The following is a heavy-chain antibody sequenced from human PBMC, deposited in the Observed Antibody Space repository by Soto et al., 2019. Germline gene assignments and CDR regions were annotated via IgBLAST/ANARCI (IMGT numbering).Heavy chain of an antibody. J-gene: IGHJ4*02. D-gene: IGHD6-19*01. CDR3: ARHTGGWSDLGY. CDR2: ISGGGGNS. CDR1: GFTFSSYA. Sequence: EVQLLDSGGGLVQPGGSLRLSCAASGFTFSSYAMSWVRQAPGKGLEWVSAISGGGGNSYYADSVKGRFTISRDNSKNTLYLRMNSLRAADTAVYYCARHTGGWSDLGYWGQGTLVTVSS. V-gene: IGHV3-23*01.